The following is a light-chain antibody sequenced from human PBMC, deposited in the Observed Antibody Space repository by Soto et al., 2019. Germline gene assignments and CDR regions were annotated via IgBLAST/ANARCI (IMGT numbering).Light chain of an antibody. J-gene: IGKJ4*01. CDR3: QQYNTYPLT. CDR1: QSISTW. CDR2: KAS. V-gene: IGKV1-5*03. Sequence: DIQMTQSPSTLSASVGDRVTITCRASQSISTWLAWYQQKAGKAPKLLIYKASSLEGGVPSRFSGSGSGTEFNITIISLHPDDLATYYCQQYNTYPLTFGGGTKVDIK.